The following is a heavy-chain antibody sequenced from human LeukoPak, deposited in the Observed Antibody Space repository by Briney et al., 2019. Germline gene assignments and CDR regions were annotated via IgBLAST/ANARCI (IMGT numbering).Heavy chain of an antibody. Sequence: GSLRLSCAASGFTFSSNYMSWIRQPAGKGLEWIGRIYTSGSTNYNPSLKSRGTISVDTTKNQFSLKLSDVTAADTAVYYCARESRGSGSTSYYYYYMDVWGKGTTVTISS. CDR2: IYTSGST. V-gene: IGHV4-4*07. CDR3: ARESRGSGSTSYYYYYMDV. CDR1: GFTFSSNY. D-gene: IGHD3-10*01. J-gene: IGHJ6*03.